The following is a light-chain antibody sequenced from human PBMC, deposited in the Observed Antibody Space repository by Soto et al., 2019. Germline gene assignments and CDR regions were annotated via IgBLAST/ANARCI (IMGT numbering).Light chain of an antibody. Sequence: QPVLTQSPSASASLGASVKLTCTLSSGHSTYAVAWHQQQPEKGPRWLMKVNNDGSHTKGDGIPDRFSGSSSGTQRYLFISSLQSEDEAYYYCQTWGGNTLVVFGGGTKVTVL. V-gene: IGLV4-69*01. CDR3: QTWGGNTLVV. CDR1: SGHSTYA. J-gene: IGLJ2*01. CDR2: VNNDGSH.